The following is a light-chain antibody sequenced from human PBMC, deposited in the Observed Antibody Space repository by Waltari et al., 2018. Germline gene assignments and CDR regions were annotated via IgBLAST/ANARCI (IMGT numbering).Light chain of an antibody. J-gene: IGKJ1*01. CDR2: GAS. CDR1: QGISTW. CDR3: QQGNSFPPT. Sequence: DIQMTQSPSSVSASVGDRVTITCRARQGISTWLAWYQQKPGKGPKVLIYGASTLLTGVPSRFSGSGSGTEFTLTISGLQPEDFATYFCQQGNSFPPTFGQGTRVEV. V-gene: IGKV1-12*01.